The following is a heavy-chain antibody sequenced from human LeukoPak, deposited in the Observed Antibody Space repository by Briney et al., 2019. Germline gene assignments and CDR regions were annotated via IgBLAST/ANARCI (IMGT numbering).Heavy chain of an antibody. CDR1: GGSISSGSYY. J-gene: IGHJ4*02. V-gene: IGHV4-61*02. D-gene: IGHD3-22*01. Sequence: SETLSLTCTVSGGSISSGSYYWSWIRQPAGKGLEWIRRIYTSGSTNYNPSLKSRVTISVDTSKDQFSLKLSSVTAADTAVYYCARDLENYYDSSGYYTWYFDYWGQGTLVTVSS. CDR3: ARDLENYYDSSGYYTWYFDY. CDR2: IYTSGST.